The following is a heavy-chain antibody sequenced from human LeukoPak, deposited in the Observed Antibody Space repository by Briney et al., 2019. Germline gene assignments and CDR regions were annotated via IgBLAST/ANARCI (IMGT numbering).Heavy chain of an antibody. V-gene: IGHV3-30-3*01. CDR2: ISYDGSSK. CDR1: GFTFSTYA. D-gene: IGHD3-10*01. J-gene: IGHJ4*02. CDR3: ARARDYYGSGSHPDY. Sequence: GSLRLSCVGSGFTFSTYAMHWVRPAPGKGLEWVAVISYDGSSKYYADSMKGRFTISRDKSKNTLYLLVDTLRVEDTAVYYCARARDYYGSGSHPDYWGQGTLVTVSS.